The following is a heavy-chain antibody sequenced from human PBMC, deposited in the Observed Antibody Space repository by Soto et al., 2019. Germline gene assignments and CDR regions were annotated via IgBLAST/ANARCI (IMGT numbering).Heavy chain of an antibody. D-gene: IGHD6-19*01. CDR3: ARAGYSSGWWDY. CDR2: IYYSGST. J-gene: IGHJ4*02. V-gene: IGHV4-59*01. Sequence: SETLSLTCTVSGGSISSYYWSWIRQPPGKGLEWIGYIYYSGSTNYNPSLKSRITISVDTSKNQFSLKLSSVTAADTAVYYCARAGYSSGWWDYWGQGTLVTVSS. CDR1: GGSISSYY.